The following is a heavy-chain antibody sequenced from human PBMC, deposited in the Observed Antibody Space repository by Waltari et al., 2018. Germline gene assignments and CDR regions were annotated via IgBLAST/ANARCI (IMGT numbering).Heavy chain of an antibody. Sequence: QVHLVQSGAEVRKPGTSVKVSCEGSGGTFGTYGISWVRQAPGQGLEWMAGIIPIFGTPNYAQKFQGRVTVAADELTTTVYMELSSLRSDDTAVYFCAKRIVGGPFDVWGQGTMVTVSS. CDR3: AKRIVGGPFDV. J-gene: IGHJ3*01. CDR2: IIPIFGTP. D-gene: IGHD1-26*01. CDR1: GGTFGTYG. V-gene: IGHV1-69*12.